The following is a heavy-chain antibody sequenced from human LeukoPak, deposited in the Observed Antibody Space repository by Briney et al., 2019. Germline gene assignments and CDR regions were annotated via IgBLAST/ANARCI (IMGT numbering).Heavy chain of an antibody. CDR2: INPNSDDT. V-gene: IGHV1-2*02. D-gene: IGHD1-7*01. CDR3: ARGRITATLHFDY. CDR1: GYTFTAYY. J-gene: IGHJ4*02. Sequence: ASVKVSCKASGYTFTAYYIHWVRQAPGQGLEWMGWINPNSDDTHYAQKFQGSVTMTRDTSISTAYMDLSRLRSDDTAVYYCARGRITATLHFDYWGQGTLVTVSS.